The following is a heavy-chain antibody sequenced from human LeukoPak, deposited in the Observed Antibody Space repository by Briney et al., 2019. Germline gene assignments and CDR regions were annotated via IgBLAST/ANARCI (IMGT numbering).Heavy chain of an antibody. CDR3: AIAPTGGIEWQLLK. CDR1: GFTFSNYA. J-gene: IGHJ4*02. V-gene: IGHV3-30-3*01. D-gene: IGHD2-15*01. Sequence: QPGRSLRLSCAASGFTFSNYAIHWVRQAPGKGLEWVALISYDGSKKYYADSVKGRFTISRDNAKNSLYLQMNSLRAEDTAVYYCAIAPTGGIEWQLLKWGQGTLVTVSS. CDR2: ISYDGSKK.